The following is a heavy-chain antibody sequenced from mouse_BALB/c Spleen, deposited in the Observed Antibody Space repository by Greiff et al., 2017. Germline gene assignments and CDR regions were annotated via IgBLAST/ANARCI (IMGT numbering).Heavy chain of an antibody. CDR2: ISSGGGST. D-gene: IGHD4-1*01. CDR3: ARHGLGRNYAMDY. CDR1: GFAFSSYD. J-gene: IGHJ4*01. V-gene: IGHV5-12-1*01. Sequence: DVHLVESGGGLVKPGGSLKLSCAASGFAFSSYDMSWVRQTPEKRLEWVAYISSGGGSTYYPDTVKGRFTISRDNAKNTLYLQMSSLKSEDTAMYYCARHGLGRNYAMDYWGQGTSVTVSS.